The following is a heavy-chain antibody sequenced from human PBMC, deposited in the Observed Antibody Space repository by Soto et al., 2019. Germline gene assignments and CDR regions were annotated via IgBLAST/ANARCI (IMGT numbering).Heavy chain of an antibody. Sequence: PGGSLILSCVASGFTFSSYAMSWVRQAPGRGLECVSSIDGSGAGTYYSDSVRGRFTISRDNSKNTLDLQMDSLRAEDTAVYYCAKGDILTGSRQGWDYWGQGTLVTVSS. J-gene: IGHJ4*02. V-gene: IGHV3-23*01. CDR1: GFTFSSYA. CDR2: IDGSGAGT. D-gene: IGHD3-9*01. CDR3: AKGDILTGSRQGWDY.